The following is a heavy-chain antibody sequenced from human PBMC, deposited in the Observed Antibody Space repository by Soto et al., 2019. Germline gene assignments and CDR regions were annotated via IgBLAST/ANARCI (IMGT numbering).Heavy chain of an antibody. D-gene: IGHD4-4*01. CDR1: GFTFSSYA. CDR3: ARPLWRNDYNWGYFDL. V-gene: IGHV3-30-3*01. CDR2: ISYDGSNK. Sequence: QVQLVESGGGVVQPGRSLRLSCAASGFTFSSYAMHWVRQAPGKGLEWVAVISYDGSNKYYADSVKGRFTSSRDNSKSALYLQMNSLRAEDTAVYYCARPLWRNDYNWGYFDLWGRGALVTVSS. J-gene: IGHJ2*01.